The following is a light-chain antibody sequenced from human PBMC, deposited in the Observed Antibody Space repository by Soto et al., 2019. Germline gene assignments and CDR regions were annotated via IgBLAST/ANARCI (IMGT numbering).Light chain of an antibody. Sequence: QTELTQPPSLSTAPGQKVTVACSGSSSIFVNLNVSWFEQVTRTAPKLLVYESNKRPSGNPVRFSGAKSGTSATLGSTGLQTGDDADYKCGRWDSSLSDGVFGIGIKVT. J-gene: IGLJ1*01. CDR3: GRWDSSLSDGV. CDR1: SSIFVNLN. V-gene: IGLV1-51*02. CDR2: ESN.